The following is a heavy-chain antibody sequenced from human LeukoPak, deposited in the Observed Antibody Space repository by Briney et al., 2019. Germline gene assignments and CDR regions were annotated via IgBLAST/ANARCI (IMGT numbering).Heavy chain of an antibody. J-gene: IGHJ4*02. CDR2: IYTSGST. Sequence: SETLSLTCTVSGGSISSGSYYWRWGRQPAGEGLEWIGRIYTSGSTNYNPSLTSRVTISVYTSKNQFSLKLSSVTAADTAVYYCARSSRDYYDSSGYAFDYWGQGTLVTVSS. CDR3: ARSSRDYYDSSGYAFDY. D-gene: IGHD3-22*01. CDR1: GGSISSGSYY. V-gene: IGHV4-61*02.